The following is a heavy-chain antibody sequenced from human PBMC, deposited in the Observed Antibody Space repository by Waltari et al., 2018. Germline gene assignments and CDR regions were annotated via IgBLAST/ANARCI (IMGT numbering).Heavy chain of an antibody. J-gene: IGHJ2*01. CDR3: ARGVGLLWFRELFTHWYFDL. CDR1: GGTFSSYA. Sequence: QVQLVQSGAEVKKPGSSVKVSCKASGGTFSSYAISWVRQAPGQGLEWMGRIIPIFGTANDAQKFQGRVTITADKSTSTAYMELSSLRSEDTAVYYCARGVGLLWFRELFTHWYFDLWGRGTLVTVSS. V-gene: IGHV1-69*08. CDR2: IIPIFGTA. D-gene: IGHD3-10*01.